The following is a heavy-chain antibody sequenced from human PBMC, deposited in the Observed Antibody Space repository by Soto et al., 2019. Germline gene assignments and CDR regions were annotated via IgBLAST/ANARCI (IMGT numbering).Heavy chain of an antibody. J-gene: IGHJ4*02. Sequence: PSETLSLTCTVSGGSISSSSYYWGWIRQPPGKGLEWIGSIYYSGSTYYNPSLKSRVTISVDTSKNQFSLKLSSVTAADTAVYYCARSHPLDYWGQGTLVTVS. CDR1: GGSISSSSYY. CDR2: IYYSGST. V-gene: IGHV4-39*01. CDR3: ARSHPLDY.